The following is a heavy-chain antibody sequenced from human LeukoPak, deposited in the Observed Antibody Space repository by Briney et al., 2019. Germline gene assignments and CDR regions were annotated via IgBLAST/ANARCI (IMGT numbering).Heavy chain of an antibody. D-gene: IGHD4-17*01. J-gene: IGHJ4*02. CDR1: GFTFSSYA. CDR2: ISGSGGST. CDR3: AKDFPLAMTTVTTFDY. Sequence: GGSLRLSCAASGFTFSSYAMSWVRQAPGKGLEWVSAISGSGGSTYYADSVEGRFTISRDNSKNTLYLQMNSLRAEDTAVYYCAKDFPLAMTTVTTFDYWGQGTLVTVSS. V-gene: IGHV3-23*01.